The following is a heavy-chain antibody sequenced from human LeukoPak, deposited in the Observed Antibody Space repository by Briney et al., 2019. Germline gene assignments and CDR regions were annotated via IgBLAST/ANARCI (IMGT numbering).Heavy chain of an antibody. J-gene: IGHJ4*02. D-gene: IGHD6-13*01. CDR3: ARGSSSWYGIFDC. Sequence: ASVKVSCKASGYTFTSYAMHWVRQAPGQRLEWMGWINAGNGNTKYSQKFQGRVTITRDTSASTAYMELSSLRSEDTAVYYCARGSSSWYGIFDCWGQGTLVTVSS. V-gene: IGHV1-3*01. CDR2: INAGNGNT. CDR1: GYTFTSYA.